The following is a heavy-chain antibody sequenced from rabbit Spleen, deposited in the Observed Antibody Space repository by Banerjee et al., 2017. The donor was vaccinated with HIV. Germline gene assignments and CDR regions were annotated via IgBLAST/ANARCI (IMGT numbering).Heavy chain of an antibody. CDR2: ISTSSGKT. CDR3: ARNMISDSGWDSNL. D-gene: IGHD4-1*01. CDR1: GFSFSSGYW. J-gene: IGHJ4*01. V-gene: IGHV1S45*01. Sequence: QEQLEESGGDLVQPEGSLTLTCTASGFSFSSGYWICWVRQAPGKGLEWIACISTSSGKTYYASWVNGRFTISKTSSTTVTLQMTSLTAADTATYFCARNMISDSGWDSNLWGPGTLVTVS.